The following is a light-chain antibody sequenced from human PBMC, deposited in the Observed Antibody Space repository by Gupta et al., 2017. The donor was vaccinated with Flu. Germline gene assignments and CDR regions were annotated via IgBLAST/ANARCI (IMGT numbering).Light chain of an antibody. CDR3: RQDDNHPRT. Sequence: PSAPSASVGDRVTISCLASQSVRTWLAWYQKKPGKAPKLLLYKASSLETGVAYRFSGGGSGTEFTLTISSLQPDDSATYYCRQDDNHPRTFGRGTTVE. V-gene: IGKV1-5*03. CDR1: QSVRTW. CDR2: KAS. J-gene: IGKJ1*01.